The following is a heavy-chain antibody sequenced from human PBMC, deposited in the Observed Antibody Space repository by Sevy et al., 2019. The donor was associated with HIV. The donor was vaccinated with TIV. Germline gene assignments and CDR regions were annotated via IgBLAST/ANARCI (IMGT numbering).Heavy chain of an antibody. CDR3: AKDHRIVPAAMARSHYYYYGMDV. CDR2: ISYDGSNK. J-gene: IGHJ6*02. Sequence: GGSLRLSCAASGFTLSSYGMHWVRQAPGKGLEWVAVISYDGSNKYYADSVKGRFTISRDNSKNTLYLQMNSLRAEDTAVYYCAKDHRIVPAAMARSHYYYYGMDVWGQGTTVTVSS. D-gene: IGHD2-2*01. CDR1: GFTLSSYG. V-gene: IGHV3-30*18.